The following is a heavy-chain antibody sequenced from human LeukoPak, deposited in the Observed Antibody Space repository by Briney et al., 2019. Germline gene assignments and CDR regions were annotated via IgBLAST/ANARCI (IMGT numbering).Heavy chain of an antibody. D-gene: IGHD1-26*01. CDR2: INPSGGST. V-gene: IGHV1-46*01. CDR3: AAVSLGATSRFDY. Sequence: GASVKVSCKASGCTFTSYYMHWVRQAPGQGLEWMGIINPSGGSTSYAQKFQGRVTMTRDTSTSTVYMELSSLRSEDTAVYYCAAVSLGATSRFDYWGQGTLVTVSS. CDR1: GCTFTSYY. J-gene: IGHJ4*02.